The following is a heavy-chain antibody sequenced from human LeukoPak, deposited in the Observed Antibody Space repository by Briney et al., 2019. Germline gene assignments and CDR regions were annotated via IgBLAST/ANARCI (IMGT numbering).Heavy chain of an antibody. D-gene: IGHD3-22*01. CDR2: IRSKAYGGTT. Sequence: GGSLRLSCTASGFTFGVYAISWVRQAPGKGLEWVGFIRSKAYGGTTEYAASVKGRFTISRDDYKSIAYQQMNSLKAEEAVVYYCTRDLGITMIIVWGQGTLVTVSS. CDR1: GFTFGVYA. V-gene: IGHV3-49*04. J-gene: IGHJ4*02. CDR3: TRDLGITMIIV.